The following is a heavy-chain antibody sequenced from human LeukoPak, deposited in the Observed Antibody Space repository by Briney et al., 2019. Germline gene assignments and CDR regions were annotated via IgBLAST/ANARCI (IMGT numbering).Heavy chain of an antibody. CDR2: ISYDGNHK. CDR3: AKNYGTDSYYFDY. D-gene: IGHD4-17*01. Sequence: GGSLRLSCAVSGFIFSNFGMPWVRQAPGKGLEWVAIISYDGNHKLYADSVKGRFTISRDNSENTLCLQMNSLRADDTAVYYCAKNYGTDSYYFDYWGQGTLVTVSS. CDR1: GFIFSNFG. V-gene: IGHV3-30*18. J-gene: IGHJ4*02.